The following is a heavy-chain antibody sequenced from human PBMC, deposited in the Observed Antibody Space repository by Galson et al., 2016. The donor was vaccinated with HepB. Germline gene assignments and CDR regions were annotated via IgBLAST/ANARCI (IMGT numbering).Heavy chain of an antibody. V-gene: IGHV3-30*03. CDR1: GFTFNNYG. CDR3: ARRHEYCPPVGCSVDY. J-gene: IGHJ4*02. D-gene: IGHD2/OR15-2a*01. Sequence: SLRLSCAASGFTFNNYGMHWVRQAPGKGLEWVAADSMDGRRKFYADSVKGRFTISRDNSNSMLFLQMSSLRVDDTAVYYCARRHEYCPPVGCSVDYWGQGTLVSVSS. CDR2: DSMDGRRK.